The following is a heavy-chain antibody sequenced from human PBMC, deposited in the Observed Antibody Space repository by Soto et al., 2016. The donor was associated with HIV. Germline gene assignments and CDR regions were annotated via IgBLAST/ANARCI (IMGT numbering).Heavy chain of an antibody. Sequence: EVQLLESGGGLVQPGGSLRPSCAASGFTFRSYAMNWVRQAPGKGLEWVSGISGSGGTTYYADSVKGRFTISRDNSKNTLYLQMNSLRAEDTAVYHCGKPALNYYETGSYPGEGQDHWYFDLWGRGTLVTVSS. CDR1: GFTFRSYA. CDR2: ISGSGGTT. J-gene: IGHJ2*01. V-gene: IGHV3-23*01. D-gene: IGHD3-10*01. CDR3: GKPALNYYETGSYPGEGQDHWYFDL.